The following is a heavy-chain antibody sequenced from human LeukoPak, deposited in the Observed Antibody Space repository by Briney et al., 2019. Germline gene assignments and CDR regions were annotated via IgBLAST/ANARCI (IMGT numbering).Heavy chain of an antibody. CDR2: VTGSGSVTSST. Sequence: PGRPLRLSCAASGFTFSSFAVSCGRQAPGKGLEWVSSVTGSGSVTSSTYYADSVKGRFTISRDNSKNTLYLQMNSLRAEHTALYYCAKEGTYNNFWSGYFHWGQGALVTVSS. D-gene: IGHD3-3*01. J-gene: IGHJ4*02. CDR3: AKEGTYNNFWSGYFH. V-gene: IGHV3-23*01. CDR1: GFTFSSFA.